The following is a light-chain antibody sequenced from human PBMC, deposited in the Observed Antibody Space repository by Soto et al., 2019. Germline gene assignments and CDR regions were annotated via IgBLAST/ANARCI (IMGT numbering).Light chain of an antibody. J-gene: IGKJ1*01. CDR2: KAS. CDR1: QIISGW. CDR3: QQYDTYWT. V-gene: IGKV1-5*03. Sequence: DIQMTQSPSTLSASVGDRVIITCRASQIISGWLAWYQQKPGKAPKLLIYKASTLESGVPSRFSGSGSGTEFTLTISSLQPDDFATYYCQQYDTYWTFGQGTKVEIK.